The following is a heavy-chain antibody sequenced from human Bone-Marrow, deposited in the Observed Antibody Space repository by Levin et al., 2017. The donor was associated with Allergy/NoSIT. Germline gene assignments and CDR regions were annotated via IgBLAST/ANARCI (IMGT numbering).Heavy chain of an antibody. CDR2: ISYDGVNK. J-gene: IGHJ4*02. Sequence: GGSLRLSCEASGFDFNKFGIHWVRQAPGKGPEWVASISYDGVNKYYAASVKGRFTISRDNSKSTVYLQMDSLRTDDAALFYCAKDRGSGSYYKQGYYFDHWGQGTPVAVSS. CDR3: AKDRGSGSYYKQGYYFDH. V-gene: IGHV3-30*18. CDR1: GFDFNKFG. D-gene: IGHD3-10*01.